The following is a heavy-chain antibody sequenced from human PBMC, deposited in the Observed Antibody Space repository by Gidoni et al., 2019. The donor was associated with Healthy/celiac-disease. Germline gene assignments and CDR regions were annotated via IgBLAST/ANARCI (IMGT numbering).Heavy chain of an antibody. Sequence: CPASGFTFSSYGMHWVLQAPGQGREWMAVIWYDGSTKDYADSVKGRFTISRDNSKNTLDLQMNRRRAEDTAVYYLARPGCSRCSCYFDYYYGMDVLGQGTTVTVSS. D-gene: IGHD2-15*01. CDR1: GFTFSSYG. V-gene: IGHV3-33*01. J-gene: IGHJ6*02. CDR3: ARPGCSRCSCYFDYYYGMDV. CDR2: IWYDGSTK.